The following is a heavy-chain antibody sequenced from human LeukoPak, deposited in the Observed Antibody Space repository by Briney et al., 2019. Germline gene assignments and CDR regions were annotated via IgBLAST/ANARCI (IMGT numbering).Heavy chain of an antibody. V-gene: IGHV1-18*01. CDR1: GYTFTSYG. J-gene: IGHJ4*02. Sequence: ASVKVSCKASGYTFTSYGISWVRQAPGQGLEWMGWISAYNGNTNYAQKLQGRVTMTTDTSTSTAYMELRSLRSDDTAVYYCARAGGPYSSRWDEIDYWGQVTLVTVSS. CDR3: ARAGGPYSSRWDEIDY. CDR2: ISAYNGNT. D-gene: IGHD6-13*01.